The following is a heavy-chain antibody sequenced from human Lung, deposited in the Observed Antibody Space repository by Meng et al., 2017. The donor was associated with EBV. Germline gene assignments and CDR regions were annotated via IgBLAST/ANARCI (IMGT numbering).Heavy chain of an antibody. CDR3: GRDQGRQLINH. D-gene: IGHD1-1*01. J-gene: IGHJ4*02. CDR1: GGSISSDIW. Sequence: QVQLQESGPGLVKPSQTLSLTCTVSGGSISSDIWWSWVRQPPGKGLEWIGEVYHRGDTNYNPSLRSRVVISVDRSKNQFSLNLSSVTAADTAVYYCGRDQGRQLINHWGQGTLVTVS. V-gene: IGHV4-4*02. CDR2: VYHRGDT.